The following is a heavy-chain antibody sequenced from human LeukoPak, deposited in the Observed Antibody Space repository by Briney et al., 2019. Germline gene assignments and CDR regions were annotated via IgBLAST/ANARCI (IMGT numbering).Heavy chain of an antibody. CDR3: ARDAYPIGYCSSTSCPHYYYYGMDV. D-gene: IGHD2-2*01. J-gene: IGHJ6*02. V-gene: IGHV3-11*01. Sequence: PGGSLRLSCAASGFTFSDYYMSWIRQAPGKGLEWVSYISSSGSTIYYADSVKGRITISRDNAKNSLYLQMNSLRAEDTAVYYCARDAYPIGYCSSTSCPHYYYYGMDVWGQGTTVTVSS. CDR1: GFTFSDYY. CDR2: ISSSGSTI.